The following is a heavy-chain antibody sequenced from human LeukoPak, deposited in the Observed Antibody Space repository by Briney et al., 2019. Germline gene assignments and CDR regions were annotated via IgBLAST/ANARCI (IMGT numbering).Heavy chain of an antibody. J-gene: IGHJ3*02. D-gene: IGHD2-15*01. Sequence: SETLSLTCTVSGDSISSGSYYWGWIRQPPGKGLEWIGNIYYRGNTYFNPSLKSRVIISVDTSKNQFSLKLTSVTAADTAVYYCARDRPDIVVVVAPPVTGSAFDIWGQGTMVTVSS. CDR2: IYYRGNT. V-gene: IGHV4-39*07. CDR3: ARDRPDIVVVVAPPVTGSAFDI. CDR1: GDSISSGSYY.